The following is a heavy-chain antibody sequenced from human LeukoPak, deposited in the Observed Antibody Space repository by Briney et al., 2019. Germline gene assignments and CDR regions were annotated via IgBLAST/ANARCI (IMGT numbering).Heavy chain of an antibody. V-gene: IGHV3-7*01. CDR2: IKEDGSEK. D-gene: IGHD7-27*01. CDR3: ARDPAWGAIDY. J-gene: IGHJ4*02. Sequence: GGSLRLSCAASGFTFSTHWMSWVRQAPGKGLEWVANIKEDGSEKYYGDSVKGRFTISRDNAKNSLYLQMSSLRAEDTAVYYCARDPAWGAIDYWGQGTLVTVSS. CDR1: GFTFSTHW.